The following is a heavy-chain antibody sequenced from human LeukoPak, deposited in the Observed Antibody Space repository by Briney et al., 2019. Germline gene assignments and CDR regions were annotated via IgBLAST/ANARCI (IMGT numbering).Heavy chain of an antibody. CDR2: IYYSGST. CDR3: ARDRPDSSGYFGYFDY. CDR1: GGSISSGGYY. Sequence: SETLSLTCTVSGGSISSGGYYWSWIRQHPGKGLGWIGYIYYSGSTYYNPSLKSRVTISVDTSKNQFSLKLSSVTAADTAVYYCARDRPDSSGYFGYFDYWGQGTLVTVSS. J-gene: IGHJ4*02. V-gene: IGHV4-31*03. D-gene: IGHD3-22*01.